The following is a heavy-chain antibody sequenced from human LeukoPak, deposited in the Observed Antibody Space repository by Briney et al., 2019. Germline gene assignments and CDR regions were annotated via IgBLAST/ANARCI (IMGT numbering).Heavy chain of an antibody. D-gene: IGHD5-18*01. CDR3: AAAEYSYGPSHFDY. CDR1: GYTFTGYY. J-gene: IGHJ4*02. Sequence: SVKVSCKASGYTFTGYYMHWVRQAPGQGLEWMGGIIPIFGTANYAQTFQGRVTITADESTSTAYMELSSLRSDDTAVYYCAAAEYSYGPSHFDYWGQGTLVTVSS. CDR2: IIPIFGTA. V-gene: IGHV1-69*13.